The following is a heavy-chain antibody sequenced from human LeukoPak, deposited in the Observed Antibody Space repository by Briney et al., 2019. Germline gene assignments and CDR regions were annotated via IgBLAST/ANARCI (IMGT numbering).Heavy chain of an antibody. V-gene: IGHV1-2*06. J-gene: IGHJ5*02. CDR2: INPNPGGT. CDR3: AKVPPSITAAGNWLGP. CDR1: GYTFTGYY. D-gene: IGHD6-13*01. Sequence: ASVKVSCKASGYTFTGYYIHWVRQAPGQGLEWMGRINPNPGGTDYAQKFQGRVTMTRDTSITTAYMELSRLTSDDTAIYYCAKVPPSITAAGNWLGPWGQGALVTVSS.